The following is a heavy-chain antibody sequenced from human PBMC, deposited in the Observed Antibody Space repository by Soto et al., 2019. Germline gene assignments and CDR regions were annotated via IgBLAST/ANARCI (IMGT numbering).Heavy chain of an antibody. CDR2: ISPKSGGS. CDR3: AGNRRHPPDAAMITGLDV. CDR1: GYTFSDYY. D-gene: IGHD3-16*01. J-gene: IGHJ6*02. V-gene: IGHV1-2*02. Sequence: ASVKVSCKTSGYTFSDYYLHWVRQAPGQGLEWIGWISPKSGGSNYARKFQGRVTMTRDTAISTAYMELSRLTSDDTAVYYCAGNRRHPPDAAMITGLDVWGQGTTVTVSS.